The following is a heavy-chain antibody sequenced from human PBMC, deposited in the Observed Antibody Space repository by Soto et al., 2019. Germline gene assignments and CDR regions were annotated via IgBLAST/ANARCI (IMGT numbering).Heavy chain of an antibody. CDR3: AREERGKADYFDY. CDR1: GGSISSSSYY. CDR2: IYYSGST. J-gene: IGHJ4*02. V-gene: IGHV4-39*01. D-gene: IGHD1-1*01. Sequence: SETLSLTCTVSGGSISSSSYYWGWIRQPPGKGLEWIGSIYYSGSTYYNPSLKSRVTISVDTSKNQFSLKLSSVTAADTAVYYCAREERGKADYFDYWGQGTLVTVSS.